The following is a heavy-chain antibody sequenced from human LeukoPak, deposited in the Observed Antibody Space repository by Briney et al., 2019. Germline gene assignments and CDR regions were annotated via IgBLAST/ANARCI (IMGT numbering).Heavy chain of an antibody. J-gene: IGHJ6*03. V-gene: IGHV3-66*02. CDR2: IYSGGNT. CDR1: GFTVSNNY. Sequence: GGSLRLSCAASGFTVSNNYMRWVRQAPGKGLEWVSVIYSGGNTKYADSVKGRFTISRDNSKNTLYLQMNSLRVEDTAVYYCARVGATKPYYYYYMDVWGKGTTVTVSS. CDR3: ARVGATKPYYYYYMDV. D-gene: IGHD1-26*01.